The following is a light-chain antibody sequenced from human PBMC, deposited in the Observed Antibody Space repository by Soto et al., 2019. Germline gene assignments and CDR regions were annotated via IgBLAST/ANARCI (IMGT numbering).Light chain of an antibody. CDR3: QQRRDTPRT. Sequence: DIQMTQSPSSLSASVGDRVTITCRASQSISLYLNWYQQKPGKAPKLLIYGASRLQSGVPSRFSGSGSGTEFTLTISSRQTEDFATYDWQQRRDTPRTFGQGTRLQIK. J-gene: IGKJ2*01. V-gene: IGKV1-39*01. CDR1: QSISLY. CDR2: GAS.